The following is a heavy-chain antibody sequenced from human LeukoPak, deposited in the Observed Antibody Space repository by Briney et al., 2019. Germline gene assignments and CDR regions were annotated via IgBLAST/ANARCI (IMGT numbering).Heavy chain of an antibody. CDR2: IYPGDSDT. D-gene: IGHD3-10*01. CDR1: GYRFTSYW. CDR3: ARVGFGKVSNPNHWTDY. Sequence: GESLKISCKGSGYRFTSYWIGWVRQMPGKGLEWMGIIYPGDSDTRYSPSFQGQVTISADKSISTASLQWSSLKASDTAMYYCARVGFGKVSNPNHWTDYWGQGTLVTVSS. V-gene: IGHV5-51*01. J-gene: IGHJ4*02.